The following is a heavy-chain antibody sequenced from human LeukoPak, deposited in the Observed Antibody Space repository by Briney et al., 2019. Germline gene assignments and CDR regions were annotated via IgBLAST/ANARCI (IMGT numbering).Heavy chain of an antibody. Sequence: GGSLRLSYTVSGFPFNDYVIHWVRQAPGKGLEWVAVTSADERIKIYNDSVRGRFTISRDNSKNTQYLQMNSLRVEDTAVYYCARDPVLGDPDYLDYWGRGTLVSVSS. CDR3: ARDPVLGDPDYLDY. D-gene: IGHD1-26*01. J-gene: IGHJ4*02. V-gene: IGHV3-30*19. CDR1: GFPFNDYV. CDR2: TSADERIK.